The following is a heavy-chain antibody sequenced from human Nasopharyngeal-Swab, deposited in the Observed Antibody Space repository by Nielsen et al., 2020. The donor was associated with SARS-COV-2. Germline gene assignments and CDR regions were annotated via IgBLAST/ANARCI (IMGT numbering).Heavy chain of an antibody. CDR1: GFTFRTHA. D-gene: IGHD3-16*01. J-gene: IGHJ4*02. CDR2: ISGSGGSP. CDR3: AKDGGAYFDS. V-gene: IGHV3-23*01. Sequence: GESLKISCAASGFTFRTHAMTWVRQAPGKGLDWVSLISGSGGSPYYADSVKGRFTISRDDSKNTLYLQMNSLRAEDTAVYYCAKDGGAYFDSWGQGTLVTVS.